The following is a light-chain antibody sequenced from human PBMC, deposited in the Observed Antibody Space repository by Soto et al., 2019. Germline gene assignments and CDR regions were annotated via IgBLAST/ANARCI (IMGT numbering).Light chain of an antibody. V-gene: IGLV4-60*03. CDR3: ETWDSNTVV. CDR1: SGHSSYI. J-gene: IGLJ2*01. Sequence: QSVLTQSSSASASLGSSVKLTCTLSSGHSSYIIAWHPQQPGKAPRYLMKLEGSGSYNKGSGVPDRFSGSSSGADRYLTISNLQSEDEADYYCETWDSNTVVFGGGTKLTVL. CDR2: LEGSGSY.